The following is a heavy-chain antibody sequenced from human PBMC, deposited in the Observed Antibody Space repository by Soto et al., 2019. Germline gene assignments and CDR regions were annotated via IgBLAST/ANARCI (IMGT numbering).Heavy chain of an antibody. V-gene: IGHV1-69*06. D-gene: IGHD1-26*01. CDR1: GGTFSSYA. Sequence: ASVKVSCKASGGTFSSYAISWVRQAPGQGLEWMGGIIPIFGTANYAQKFQGRVTITADKSTSTAYMELSGLRSEDTAVYYCARDNKVVGATSFYYYYGMDVWGQGTTVTVS. CDR3: ARDNKVVGATSFYYYYGMDV. CDR2: IIPIFGTA. J-gene: IGHJ6*02.